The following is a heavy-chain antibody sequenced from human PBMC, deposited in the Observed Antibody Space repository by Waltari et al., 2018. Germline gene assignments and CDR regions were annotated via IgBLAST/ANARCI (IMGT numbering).Heavy chain of an antibody. V-gene: IGHV3-48*03. Sequence: EVQLVESGGGLVQPGGSLRLSCAASGFTFSSYEMNWVRQAPGKGLGWVSYISSSGSTIDYADAVKGRFTISRDNAKNSLYLQMNSLRAEDTAVYYCARDSPRKYYDFWSGIYGMDVWGQGTTVTVSS. CDR2: ISSSGSTI. J-gene: IGHJ6*02. D-gene: IGHD3-3*01. CDR3: ARDSPRKYYDFWSGIYGMDV. CDR1: GFTFSSYE.